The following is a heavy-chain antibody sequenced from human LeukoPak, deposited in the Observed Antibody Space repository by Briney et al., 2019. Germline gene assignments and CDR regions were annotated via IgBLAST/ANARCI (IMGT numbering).Heavy chain of an antibody. D-gene: IGHD3-10*02. J-gene: IGHJ3*02. CDR3: ARNLRIVRGRGAFDI. Sequence: SGTLSLTCTLSGDSISSSDHYWVWIRQSPGKGLEWIRSVSQSGNTYYKSSLKSRVTVSIDTSKNQFSLKLSSVTAADTAVYYCARNLRIVRGRGAFDIWGQGTMVTVSS. CDR2: VSQSGNT. CDR1: GDSISSSDHY. V-gene: IGHV4-39*01.